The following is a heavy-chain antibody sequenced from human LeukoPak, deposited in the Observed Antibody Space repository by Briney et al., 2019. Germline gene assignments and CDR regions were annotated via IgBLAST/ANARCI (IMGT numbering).Heavy chain of an antibody. J-gene: IGHJ3*01. Sequence: GGSLRLSCAASGFIFSSYGMSCVRQAPGKGLEWVSAISGSGGDTYYADSVKGRFTISRDNSKNTLYLQMDSLRVEDTAVYYCARHMNYHDSSGFCFDVWGQGTMVTVSS. CDR1: GFIFSSYG. D-gene: IGHD3-22*01. V-gene: IGHV3-23*01. CDR3: ARHMNYHDSSGFCFDV. CDR2: ISGSGGDT.